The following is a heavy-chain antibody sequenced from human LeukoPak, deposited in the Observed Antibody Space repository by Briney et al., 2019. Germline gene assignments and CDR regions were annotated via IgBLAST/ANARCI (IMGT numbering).Heavy chain of an antibody. CDR3: ARGSDVVVPAAGFDP. V-gene: IGHV4-59*01. CDR2: IYYSGST. J-gene: IGHJ5*02. CDR1: GGSISSYY. Sequence: PSETLSLTCTVSGGSISSYYWSWIRQPPGKGLEWIGYIYYSGSTNYNPSLKSRVTISVDTSKNQFSLKLSSVTAADTAVYYCARGSDVVVPAAGFDPWGQGTLVTVSS. D-gene: IGHD2-2*01.